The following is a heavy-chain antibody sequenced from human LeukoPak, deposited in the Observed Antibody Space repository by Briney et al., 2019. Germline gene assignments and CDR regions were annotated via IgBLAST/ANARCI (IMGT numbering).Heavy chain of an antibody. CDR1: GFTFDDYA. CDR3: ALLPAGIAVAGTGPYDFDY. J-gene: IGHJ4*02. V-gene: IGHV3-9*01. Sequence: PGRSLRLSCAASGFTFDDYAMHWVRQAPGEGLEWVSGISWNSGSIGYADSVKGRFTISRDNAKNSLYLQMNSLRAEDTALYYCALLPAGIAVAGTGPYDFDYWGQGTLVTVSS. D-gene: IGHD6-19*01. CDR2: ISWNSGSI.